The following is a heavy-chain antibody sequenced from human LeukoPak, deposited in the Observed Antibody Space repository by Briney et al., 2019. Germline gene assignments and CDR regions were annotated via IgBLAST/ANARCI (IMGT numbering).Heavy chain of an antibody. J-gene: IGHJ5*02. V-gene: IGHV4-34*01. CDR3: ARAGSSWFNWFDP. Sequence: SKTLSLTCAVYGGSFSGYYWSWIRQPPGKGLEWIGEINHSGSTNYNPSLKSRVTISVDTSKNQFSLKLSSVTAADTAVYYCARAGSSWFNWFDPWGQGTLVTVSS. CDR2: INHSGST. D-gene: IGHD6-13*01. CDR1: GGSFSGYY.